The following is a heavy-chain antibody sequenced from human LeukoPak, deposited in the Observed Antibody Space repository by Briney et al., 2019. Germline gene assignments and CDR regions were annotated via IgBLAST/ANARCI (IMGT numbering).Heavy chain of an antibody. CDR3: ARDLPYYYDSSGYYIDY. CDR1: GYTFTTYP. J-gene: IGHJ4*02. Sequence: ASVKVSCKASGYTFTTYPINWVRQAPGQGLEWMGWIDTNTGSPTYAQGFTGRFVFSLDTSVSTAYLQISSLKAEDTAVYYCARDLPYYYDSSGYYIDYWGQGTLVTVSS. D-gene: IGHD3-22*01. V-gene: IGHV7-4-1*02. CDR2: IDTNTGSP.